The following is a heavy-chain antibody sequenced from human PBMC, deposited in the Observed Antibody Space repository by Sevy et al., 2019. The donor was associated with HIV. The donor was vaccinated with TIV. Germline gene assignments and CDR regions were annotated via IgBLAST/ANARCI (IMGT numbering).Heavy chain of an antibody. CDR2: IKQDGSEK. CDR1: GFTFSSYW. Sequence: GGSLRLSCAASGFTFSSYWMSWVRQAPGKGLEWVANIKQDGSEKYYVDSVKGRFTISRDNAKNSLYLQMNSLRAEDTAVYYCARDGYGDSSPDAFDIWGQGTMVTVSS. D-gene: IGHD4-17*01. V-gene: IGHV3-7*01. CDR3: ARDGYGDSSPDAFDI. J-gene: IGHJ3*02.